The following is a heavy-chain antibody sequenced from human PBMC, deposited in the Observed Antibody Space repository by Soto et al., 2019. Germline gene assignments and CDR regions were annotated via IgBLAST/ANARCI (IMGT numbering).Heavy chain of an antibody. CDR1: GFTFSSYA. V-gene: IGHV3-30-3*01. CDR3: AREVGAKFDY. J-gene: IGHJ4*02. Sequence: QVQLVESGGGVVQPGRSLRLSCAASGFTFSSYAMHWVRQAPGKGLEWVAVISYDGSNKYYADSVKGRFTITRDNSKNTLYLQMNSLRAEDTAVYYCAREVGAKFDYWGQGTLVTVSS. D-gene: IGHD1-26*01. CDR2: ISYDGSNK.